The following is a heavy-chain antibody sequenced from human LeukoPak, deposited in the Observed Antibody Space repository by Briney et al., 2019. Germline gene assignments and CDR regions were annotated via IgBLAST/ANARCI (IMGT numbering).Heavy chain of an antibody. J-gene: IGHJ4*02. D-gene: IGHD3-3*01. Sequence: SETLSLTCTVSGGSIKSSDYCWGWIRQFPGEGLEWIGSFFYSGSTYYNPSLKSRVTISVDTSKNQFSLNLSSVTAADTGVYYCARQPHDFPTDDLDYWGQGTLVTVSS. CDR1: GGSIKSSDYC. CDR2: FFYSGST. CDR3: ARQPHDFPTDDLDY. V-gene: IGHV4-39*01.